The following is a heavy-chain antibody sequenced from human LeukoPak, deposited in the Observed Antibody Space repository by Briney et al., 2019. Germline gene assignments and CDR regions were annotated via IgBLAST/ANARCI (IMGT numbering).Heavy chain of an antibody. CDR1: GFTFSSYG. V-gene: IGHV3-33*01. Sequence: PGGSLRLSCAASGFTFSSYGMHWVRQAPGKGLEWVAVIWYDGSNKYYADSVKGRFTISRDNAKNSLYLQMNSLRVEDTAVYYCARDPKIWGQGTMVTVSS. CDR3: ARDPKI. J-gene: IGHJ3*02. CDR2: IWYDGSNK.